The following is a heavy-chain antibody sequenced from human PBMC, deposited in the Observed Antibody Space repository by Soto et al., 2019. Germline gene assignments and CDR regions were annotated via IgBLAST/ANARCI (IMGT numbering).Heavy chain of an antibody. CDR2: IPSRGRA. V-gene: IGHV4-30-4*01. D-gene: IGHD5-12*01. CDR1: GASIAGGSYY. Sequence: QVQLRESGPGLVKPSQTLLLTCSVSGASIAGGSYYWSWLRQPPGKGLEWIGYIPSRGRAFYHPSLVSRSTISSDTSKNQLSLQMTSVPAADTAVYYCARDQYSGYDFALWGQGTLVTVSS. CDR3: ARDQYSGYDFAL. J-gene: IGHJ5*02.